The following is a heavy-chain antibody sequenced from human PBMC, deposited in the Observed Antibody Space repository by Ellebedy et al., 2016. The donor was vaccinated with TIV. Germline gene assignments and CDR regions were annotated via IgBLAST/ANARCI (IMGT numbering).Heavy chain of an antibody. D-gene: IGHD4-17*01. J-gene: IGHJ4*02. CDR3: ARDKSDDGDNQNYCDY. CDR1: GFTFSSYG. V-gene: IGHV3-33*08. Sequence: PGGSLRLSCAASGFTFSSYGMHWVRQAPGKGLEWVAVIWYDGSNKYYADSVKGRFTISRDNSKNTLYLQMNSLRAEDTAVYYCARDKSDDGDNQNYCDYWGQGTLVTVSS. CDR2: IWYDGSNK.